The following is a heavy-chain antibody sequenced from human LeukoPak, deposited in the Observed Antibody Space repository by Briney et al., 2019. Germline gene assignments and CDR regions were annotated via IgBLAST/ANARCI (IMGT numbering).Heavy chain of an antibody. CDR3: ARNKTTGGGGFAY. Sequence: ASVKVPCKASVYTFNSHGISWIRQAPGQGPEWMGWISGDYGYTKYAQKFQGRVTMTTDTSTDTSYMELRSLRSDDTAVYYCARNKTTGGGGFAYWGQGTLITVSS. CDR1: VYTFNSHG. D-gene: IGHD3-16*01. CDR2: ISGDYGYT. J-gene: IGHJ4*02. V-gene: IGHV1-18*04.